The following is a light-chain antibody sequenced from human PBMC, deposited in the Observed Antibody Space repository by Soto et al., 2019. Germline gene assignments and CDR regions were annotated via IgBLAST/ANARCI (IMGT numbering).Light chain of an antibody. Sequence: IGLTQYTGTLSVSSGERATLFFKASQSVSSNYLAWYRHKPGQAPRLLIYGASSRASGIPDRLSGSGSGTDFTLTITRLEPEDFAVYYCQQYGRSPPTFGQGTKVDI. V-gene: IGKV3-20*01. CDR1: QSVSSNY. CDR3: QQYGRSPPT. J-gene: IGKJ1*01. CDR2: GAS.